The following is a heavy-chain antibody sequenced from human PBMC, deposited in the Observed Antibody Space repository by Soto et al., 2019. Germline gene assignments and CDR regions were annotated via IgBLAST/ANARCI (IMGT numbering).Heavy chain of an antibody. V-gene: IGHV3-30-3*01. CDR1: GFPFSSYA. CDR3: ARGPSSLTRFDY. Sequence: PGGSLRLSCAASGFPFSSYAMHWVRQAPGKGLEWVAVISYDGSNKYYADSVKGRFTISRDNSKNTLYLQMNSLRAEDTAVYYCARGPSSLTRFDYWGQGTLVTVSS. J-gene: IGHJ4*02. CDR2: ISYDGSNK. D-gene: IGHD2-2*01.